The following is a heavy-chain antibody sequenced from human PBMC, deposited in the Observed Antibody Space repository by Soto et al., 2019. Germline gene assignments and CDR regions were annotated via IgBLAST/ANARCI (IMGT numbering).Heavy chain of an antibody. Sequence: QGQLQQWGAGLLKPSETLSLYCAVYVGSFSDYYWTWIRQSPGKGLEWIGEINHSGNTNYNPSLRSRVTISVVTSKNQFSLMLSAVTAADTAVYYCARARLYVDYGVRYGMDVWGQGTSVTVSS. J-gene: IGHJ6*02. CDR1: VGSFSDYY. D-gene: IGHD4-17*01. CDR3: ARARLYVDYGVRYGMDV. V-gene: IGHV4-34*01. CDR2: INHSGNT.